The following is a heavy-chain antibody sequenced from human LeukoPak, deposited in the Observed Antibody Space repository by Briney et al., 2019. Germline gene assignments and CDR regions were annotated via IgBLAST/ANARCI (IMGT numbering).Heavy chain of an antibody. CDR1: GYTFTSYY. Sequence: ASVKVSCKASGYTFTSYYMHWVRQAPGQGLEWMGIINPSGGSTSYAQKFQGRVTMTRDTSTSTVYMELSSLRSEDTAVYYCARWAWGPFGPRYYDSSGYYYSNWFDPWGQGTLVTVSS. V-gene: IGHV1-46*01. CDR2: INPSGGST. D-gene: IGHD3-22*01. CDR3: ARWAWGPFGPRYYDSSGYYYSNWFDP. J-gene: IGHJ5*02.